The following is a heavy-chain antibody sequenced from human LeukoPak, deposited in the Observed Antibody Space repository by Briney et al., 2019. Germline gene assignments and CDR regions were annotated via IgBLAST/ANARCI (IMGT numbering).Heavy chain of an antibody. CDR1: GFTFSSYG. CDR2: IRSDDSNK. D-gene: IGHD3-10*01. CDR3: AKSRGGLRESDY. J-gene: IGHJ4*02. Sequence: GGSLRLPCAASGFTFSSYGMHWVRQAPGKGLEWVAFIRSDDSNKYYADSVKGRFTISRDNSKNTLYLHMNSLRPDDTAVYYCAKSRGGLRESDYWGQGTLVTVSS. V-gene: IGHV3-30*02.